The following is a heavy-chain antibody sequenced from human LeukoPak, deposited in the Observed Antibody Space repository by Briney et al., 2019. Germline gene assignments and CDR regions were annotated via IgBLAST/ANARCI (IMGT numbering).Heavy chain of an antibody. CDR1: GFTFTSSA. J-gene: IGHJ3*02. D-gene: IGHD3-10*01. CDR3: GADSMPRGVFSYAFDI. Sequence: SVKVSCKASGFTFTSSAVQWVRQARGQRLEWIGWIVVGSGDTNSAQKFQERVTITRDMSTRTAYMELSSLRSEDTAVYYCGADSMPRGVFSYAFDIWGQGTMVTISS. V-gene: IGHV1-58*01. CDR2: IVVGSGDT.